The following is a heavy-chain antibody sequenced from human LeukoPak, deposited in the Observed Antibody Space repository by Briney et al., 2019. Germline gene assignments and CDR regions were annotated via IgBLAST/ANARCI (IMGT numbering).Heavy chain of an antibody. CDR1: GGSISSSSYY. CDR2: ISSSGST. D-gene: IGHD3-22*01. CDR3: ARGPYSYDSSGAFDI. J-gene: IGHJ3*02. V-gene: IGHV4-61*02. Sequence: SETLSLTCTVSGGSISSSSYYWSWIRQPARKGLEWIGRISSSGSTNYNPSLKSRVTISVDTSKNQFALKRSSFTAADTAVYFCARGPYSYDSSGAFDIWGQGTMVTVSS.